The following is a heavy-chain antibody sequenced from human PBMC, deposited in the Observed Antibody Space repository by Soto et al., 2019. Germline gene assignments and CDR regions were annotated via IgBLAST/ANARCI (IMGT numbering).Heavy chain of an antibody. CDR2: IWYDGSNK. J-gene: IGHJ4*02. Sequence: GGSLRLSCAASGFTFSSYGMHWVRQAPGKGLEWVAVIWYDGSNKYYADSVKGRFTISRDNSKNTLYLQMNSLRAEDTAVYYCARDMRDDSSGYYRRAIRNHFDYWGQGTLVTVSS. CDR3: ARDMRDDSSGYYRRAIRNHFDY. D-gene: IGHD3-22*01. CDR1: GFTFSSYG. V-gene: IGHV3-33*01.